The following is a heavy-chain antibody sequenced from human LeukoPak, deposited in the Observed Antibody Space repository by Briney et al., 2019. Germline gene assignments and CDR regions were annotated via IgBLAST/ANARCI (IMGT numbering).Heavy chain of an antibody. CDR3: AKSGQWLPPTEFDS. V-gene: IGHV3-7*03. D-gene: IGHD6-19*01. CDR2: IKQDGSEK. J-gene: IGHJ4*02. CDR1: GFTFSSYW. Sequence: GGSLRLSCAASGFTFSSYWMSWVRQAPGKGLEWVANIKQDGSEKYYVDSVKGRFTISRDNAKNSLYLQMNSLRAEDTAVYYCAKSGQWLPPTEFDSWGQGTLVTVSS.